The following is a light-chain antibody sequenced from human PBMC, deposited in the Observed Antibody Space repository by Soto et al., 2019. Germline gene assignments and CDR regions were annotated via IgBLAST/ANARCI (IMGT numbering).Light chain of an antibody. V-gene: IGKV3-20*01. J-gene: IGKJ3*01. CDR1: QSVSYNY. CDR3: QQYGDSPRGLT. CDR2: GAS. Sequence: EIVLTQSPGTLSLSPGERATLSCRATQSVSYNYLAWYQQKPGQAPRLLIYGASSRATGIPDRFSGSGSGTDFTLTISRLEPEDFAVYYWQQYGDSPRGLTFGPGTKVDIK.